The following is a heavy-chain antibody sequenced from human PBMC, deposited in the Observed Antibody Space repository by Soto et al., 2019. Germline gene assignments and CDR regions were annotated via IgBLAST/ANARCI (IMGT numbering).Heavy chain of an antibody. J-gene: IGHJ1*01. CDR3: AKRRLNTITSLSDW. V-gene: IGHV3-74*01. CDR1: GFTFSSYW. CDR2: INSDGSST. D-gene: IGHD3-16*02. Sequence: GGSLRLSCAASGFTFSSYWMHWVRQAPGKGLVWVSRINSDGSSTSYADSVKGRFTISRDNAKNTLYLQMNSLRAEDTAVYYCAKRRLNTITSLSDWWGQGVQVTVSS.